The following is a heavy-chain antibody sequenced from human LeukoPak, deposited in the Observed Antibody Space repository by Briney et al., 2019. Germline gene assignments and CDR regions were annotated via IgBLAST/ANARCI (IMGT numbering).Heavy chain of an antibody. V-gene: IGHV3-73*01. J-gene: IGHJ5*02. D-gene: IGHD3-22*01. CDR2: IRSKANSYAT. Sequence: GGSLRLSCAASGFPFSGSDMHWVRQASGKGLEWVGRIRSKANSYATAYAASVKGRFTISRDDSKNTAYLQMNSLKTEDTAVYYCTRDSSVSPPSRGWFDPWGQGTLVTVSS. CDR3: TRDSSVSPPSRGWFDP. CDR1: GFPFSGSD.